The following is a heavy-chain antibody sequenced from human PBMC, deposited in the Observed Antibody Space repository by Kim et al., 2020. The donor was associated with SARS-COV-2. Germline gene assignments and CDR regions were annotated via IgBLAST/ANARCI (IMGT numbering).Heavy chain of an antibody. CDR3: AKVAGDYGDYGYRYYFDY. CDR1: GFTFSSYA. J-gene: IGHJ4*02. Sequence: GGSLRLSCAASGFTFSSYAMSWVRQAPGKGLEWVSAISGSGGSTYYADSVKGRFTISRDNSKNTLYLQMNSLRAEDTAVYYCAKVAGDYGDYGYRYYFDYWGQGTLVTVSS. V-gene: IGHV3-23*01. D-gene: IGHD4-17*01. CDR2: ISGSGGST.